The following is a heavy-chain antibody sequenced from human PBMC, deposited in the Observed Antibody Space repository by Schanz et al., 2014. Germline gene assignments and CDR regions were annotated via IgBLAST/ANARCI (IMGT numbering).Heavy chain of an antibody. Sequence: QVQLVESGGGVVQPGRSLRLSCAASGFTFSAYGMHWVRQAPGKGLEWVAVIWYDGNNKYYADSVKGRFTISRDNSKNTLYLQMNSLRAEDTALYYCAKDPHRDYGGKPQAFDIWDQGTMVTVSS. D-gene: IGHD4-17*01. CDR3: AKDPHRDYGGKPQAFDI. V-gene: IGHV3-33*06. J-gene: IGHJ3*02. CDR2: IWYDGNNK. CDR1: GFTFSAYG.